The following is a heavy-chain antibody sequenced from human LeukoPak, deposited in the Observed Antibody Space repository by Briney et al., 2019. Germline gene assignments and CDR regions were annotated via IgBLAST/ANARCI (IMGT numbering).Heavy chain of an antibody. CDR1: GFTFDDYA. D-gene: IGHD5-18*01. CDR3: AKGYSYGYVIDY. V-gene: IGHV3-9*01. J-gene: IGHJ4*02. CDR2: ISWNSGSI. Sequence: GGSLRLSCAASGFTFDDYAMHSVRQAPGKGLEWVSGISWNSGSIGYADSVKGRFTIFRDNAKNSLYLQMNSLRAEVTALYYCAKGYSYGYVIDYWGQGTLVTVSS.